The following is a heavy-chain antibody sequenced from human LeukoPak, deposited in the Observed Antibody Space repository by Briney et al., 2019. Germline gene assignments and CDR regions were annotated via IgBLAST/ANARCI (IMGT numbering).Heavy chain of an antibody. J-gene: IGHJ4*02. V-gene: IGHV5-51*01. CDR1: GYSFTSYW. D-gene: IGHD3-10*01. Sequence: GESLKISCKGSGYSFTSYWIGWVRQMPGKGLEWMGIIYPGDSDTRYSPSFQGQVTISADKSISTAYLQWSSLKASDTAMYYCARGNRITMVRGVIGGRFAPVDYWGQGTLVTVSS. CDR2: IYPGDSDT. CDR3: ARGNRITMVRGVIGGRFAPVDY.